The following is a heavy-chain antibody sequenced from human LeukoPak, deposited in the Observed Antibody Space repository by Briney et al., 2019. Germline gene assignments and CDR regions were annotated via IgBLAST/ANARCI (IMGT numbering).Heavy chain of an antibody. CDR1: GGSISSSSYS. V-gene: IGHV4-39*01. CDR3: ANLYSSGWYPTLGDAFDI. J-gene: IGHJ3*02. D-gene: IGHD6-19*01. CDR2: IYYSGST. Sequence: PSETLSLTCTVSGGSISSSSYSWGWIRQPPGKGLEWIGSIYYSGSTYYNPSLKSRVTISVDTSKNQFSLKLSSVTAADTAVYYCANLYSSGWYPTLGDAFDIWGQGTMVTVSS.